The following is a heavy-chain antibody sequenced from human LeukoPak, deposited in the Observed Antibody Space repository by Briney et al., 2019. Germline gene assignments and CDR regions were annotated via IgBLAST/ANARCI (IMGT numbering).Heavy chain of an antibody. V-gene: IGHV3-30-3*02. Sequence: GGSLRLSCVASGFTLSTYAMDWVRQAPGRGLEWVADIAYGGSFSNYAYSVKGRFTVSRDNSKNTLYLQMNSLRLDDTAVYYCATESSLSKWGQGTLVTVSS. D-gene: IGHD6-6*01. J-gene: IGHJ4*02. CDR1: GFTLSTYA. CDR2: IAYGGSFS. CDR3: ATESSLSK.